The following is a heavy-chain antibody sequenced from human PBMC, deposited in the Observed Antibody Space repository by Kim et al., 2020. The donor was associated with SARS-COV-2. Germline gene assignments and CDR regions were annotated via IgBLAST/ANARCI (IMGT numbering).Heavy chain of an antibody. D-gene: IGHD3-10*01. CDR2: ISGSGGST. Sequence: GGSLRLSCAASGFTFSNYDMSWVRQAPGKGLEWVSGISGSGGSTNDADSVKGRFTISRDNSKNTLYLQMNNLRVEDTAVYYCARPPADTPMACFDSWGQG. CDR3: ARPPADTPMACFDS. V-gene: IGHV3-23*01. J-gene: IGHJ4*02. CDR1: GFTFSNYD.